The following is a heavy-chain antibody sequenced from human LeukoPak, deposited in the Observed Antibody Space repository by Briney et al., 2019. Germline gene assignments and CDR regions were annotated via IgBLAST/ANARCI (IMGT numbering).Heavy chain of an antibody. V-gene: IGHV5-51*01. CDR2: IYPGDSDT. Sequence: GESLKISCKGSGYSFTSYWIGWVRQMPGKGLEWMGIIYPGDSDTRYSPSFQGQVTISADKSISTAYLQWSSLKASDTAMYYCASSWYYYDSSGYIPGAFDIWGQGTMVTVSS. CDR1: GYSFTSYW. J-gene: IGHJ3*02. D-gene: IGHD3-22*01. CDR3: ASSWYYYDSSGYIPGAFDI.